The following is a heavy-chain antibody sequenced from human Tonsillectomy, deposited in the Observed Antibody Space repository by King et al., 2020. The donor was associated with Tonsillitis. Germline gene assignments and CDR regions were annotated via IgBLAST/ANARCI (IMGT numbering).Heavy chain of an antibody. CDR3: AKDLKWELLSFGMDV. V-gene: IGHV3-30*18. Sequence: VQLVESGGGVVQPGRSLRLSCAASGFTFSSYGMHWVRQAPGKGLEWVAVISYDGSNKYYADSVKGRFTISRDNSKNTLYLQMNSLRAEDTAVYYCAKDLKWELLSFGMDVWGQGTTVTVSS. D-gene: IGHD1-26*01. CDR1: GFTFSSYG. J-gene: IGHJ6*02. CDR2: ISYDGSNK.